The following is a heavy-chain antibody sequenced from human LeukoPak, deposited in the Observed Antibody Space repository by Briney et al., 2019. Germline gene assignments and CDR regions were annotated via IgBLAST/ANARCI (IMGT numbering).Heavy chain of an antibody. D-gene: IGHD3-10*02. CDR1: GFTFRNYE. CDR2: ISRDGSTV. CDR3: AELGITMIGGV. V-gene: IGHV3-48*03. J-gene: IGHJ6*04. Sequence: PGGSLRLSCAGSGFTFRNYEMSWVRQAPGKGLEWVSHISRDGSTVYYRDSVKGRFTISRDNAKNSLYLQMNSLRAEDTAVYYCAELGITMIGGVWGKGTTVTISS.